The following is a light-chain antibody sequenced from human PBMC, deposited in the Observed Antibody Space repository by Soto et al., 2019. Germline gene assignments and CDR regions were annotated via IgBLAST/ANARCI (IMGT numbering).Light chain of an antibody. CDR1: SSDVGGYNY. J-gene: IGLJ1*01. Sequence: ALTQPASVSGSPGQSITISCTGTSSDVGGYNYVSWFQHHPGKAPKLMIYEVSNRPSGVSNRFSGSKSGYTASLTISGLQAEDEADYYCNSYTTTSTYVFGTGTKVTVL. V-gene: IGLV2-14*01. CDR3: NSYTTTSTYV. CDR2: EVS.